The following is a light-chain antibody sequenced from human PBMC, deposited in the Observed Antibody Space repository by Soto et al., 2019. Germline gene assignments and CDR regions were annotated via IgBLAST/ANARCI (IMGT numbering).Light chain of an antibody. Sequence: EVVLTQSPVTLSLSPGERATLSCRASQSFRGLLAWYQQKPGQAPRLLIYDASTRATGVPDRFSGTGSGTEFTLTISSLKSEDYAVYYCQQYKSWPPITFGQGTRLEIK. CDR3: QQYKSWPPIT. CDR2: DAS. V-gene: IGKV3-15*01. CDR1: QSFRGL. J-gene: IGKJ5*01.